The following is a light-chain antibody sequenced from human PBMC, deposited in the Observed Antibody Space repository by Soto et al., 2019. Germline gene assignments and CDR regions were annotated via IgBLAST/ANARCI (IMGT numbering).Light chain of an antibody. J-gene: IGLJ2*01. CDR1: SSDVGGYNY. V-gene: IGLV2-14*01. CDR3: SSYAGSNNFVV. CDR2: DVS. Sequence: QSALTQPASVSGSPGQSITISCTGTSSDVGGYNYFSWYQQHPGKAPKLMIYDVSNRPSGVSNRFSGSKSGNTASLTVSGLQAEDEADYYCSSYAGSNNFVVFGGGTKLTVL.